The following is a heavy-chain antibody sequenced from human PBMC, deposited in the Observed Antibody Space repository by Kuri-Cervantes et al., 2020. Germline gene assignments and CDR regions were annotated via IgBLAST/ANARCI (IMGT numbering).Heavy chain of an antibody. V-gene: IGHV1-2*02. CDR1: GGTFSSYA. CDR3: ARSTAAAGPYYLDY. J-gene: IGHJ4*02. Sequence: ASVKVSCKASGGTFSSYAISWVRQAPGQGLEWMGWFNPSSGGKHHVQRFQGRVTTTRDTSSTTAYMELTSLTSDDTAVYYCARSTAAAGPYYLDYWGQGTLVTVSS. D-gene: IGHD6-19*01. CDR2: FNPSSGGK.